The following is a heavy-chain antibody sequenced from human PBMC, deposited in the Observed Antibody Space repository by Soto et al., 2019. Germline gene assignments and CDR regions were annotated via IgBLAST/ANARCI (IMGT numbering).Heavy chain of an antibody. CDR2: ISGSGGST. CDR1: GVTLSSYA. CDR3: AKDRRSITMIVVVADS. D-gene: IGHD3-22*01. J-gene: IGHJ5*01. V-gene: IGHV3-23*01. Sequence: GGALRLSCSASGVTLSSYAMNWVRQAPGKGLEWVSAISGSGGSTYYADSVKGRFTISRDNSKNTLYLQMNSLRAEDTAVYYCAKDRRSITMIVVVADSWGQGTLVTVSS.